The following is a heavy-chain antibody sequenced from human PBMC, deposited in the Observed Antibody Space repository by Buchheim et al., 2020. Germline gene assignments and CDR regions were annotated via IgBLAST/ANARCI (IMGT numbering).Heavy chain of an antibody. J-gene: IGHJ4*02. CDR1: GGSFSGYY. CDR3: ARGWGPLVRGVIMRYYYFDY. V-gene: IGHV4-34*01. Sequence: QVQLQQWGAGLLKPSETLSLTCAVYGGSFSGYYWSWIRQPPGKGLEWIGEINHSGSTNYNPSLKSRVTISVDTSQNQFSLKLSSVTAADTAVYYCARGWGPLVRGVIMRYYYFDYWGQGTL. D-gene: IGHD3-10*01. CDR2: INHSGST.